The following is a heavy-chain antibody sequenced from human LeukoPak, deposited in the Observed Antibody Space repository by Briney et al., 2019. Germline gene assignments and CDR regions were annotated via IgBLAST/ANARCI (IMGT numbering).Heavy chain of an antibody. V-gene: IGHV3-48*04. J-gene: IGHJ4*02. Sequence: GGSLRLSCVASGFTFSSYSMNWVRQAPGKGLEWVSYISSISSTINYADSVKGRFTISRDNAKNSLYLHMNSLRAEDTAVYYCARGDYGGNWGNFDYWGQGTLVTVSS. CDR1: GFTFSSYS. CDR2: ISSISSTI. CDR3: ARGDYGGNWGNFDY. D-gene: IGHD4-23*01.